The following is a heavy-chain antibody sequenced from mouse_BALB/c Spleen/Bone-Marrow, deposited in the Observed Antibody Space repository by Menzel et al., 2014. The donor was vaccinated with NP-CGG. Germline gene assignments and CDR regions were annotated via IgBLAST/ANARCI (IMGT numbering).Heavy chain of an antibody. CDR1: GFSLTRYG. J-gene: IGHJ4*01. D-gene: IGHD2-1*01. Sequence: VQLQESGPGLVAPSQSLSITCTISGFSLTRYGVHWVRQPPGKGLEWLVVIWSDGSTTYNSALKSRLSITKDNSKSQVFLKMNSLQTDDTAMYYCARNGNFFAMDSWGHGTPVTLSS. CDR2: IWSDGST. CDR3: ARNGNFFAMDS. V-gene: IGHV2-6-1*01.